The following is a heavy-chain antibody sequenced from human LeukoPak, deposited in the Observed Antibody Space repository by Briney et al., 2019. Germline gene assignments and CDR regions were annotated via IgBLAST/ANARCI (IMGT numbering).Heavy chain of an antibody. D-gene: IGHD3-22*01. CDR1: GGSISSYY. V-gene: IGHV4-4*07. CDR2: IYTSGST. CDR3: AHYYDSRGVGAFDI. J-gene: IGHJ3*02. Sequence: SETLSLTCTVSGGSISSYYWSWIRQPAGKGLEWIGRIYTSGSTNYNPSLKSRVNMSVDTSKNQFSLKLSSVTAADTAVYYCAHYYDSRGVGAFDIWGQGTMVTVSS.